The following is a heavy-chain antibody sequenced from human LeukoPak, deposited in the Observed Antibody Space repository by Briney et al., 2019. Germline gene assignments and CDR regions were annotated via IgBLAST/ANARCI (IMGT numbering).Heavy chain of an antibody. CDR1: GGSISSSSYY. Sequence: SETLSLTCTASGGSISSSSYYWGWIRQPPGKGLEWIGSIYYSGSTYYNPSLKSRVTISVDTSKNQFSLKLSSVTAADTAVYYCARHRYYYRSGSYYGAPYYMDVWGKGTTVTISS. V-gene: IGHV4-39*01. D-gene: IGHD3-10*01. CDR3: ARHRYYYRSGSYYGAPYYMDV. CDR2: IYYSGST. J-gene: IGHJ6*03.